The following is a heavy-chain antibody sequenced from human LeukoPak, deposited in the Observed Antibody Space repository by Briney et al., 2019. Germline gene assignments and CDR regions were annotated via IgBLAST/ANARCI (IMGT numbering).Heavy chain of an antibody. CDR1: GYTFTGYY. V-gene: IGHV1-2*02. D-gene: IGHD2-15*01. J-gene: IGHJ4*02. CDR3: ARVTRLKSGGSCYPVYFDY. Sequence: ASVKVSCKASGYTFTGYYMHWVRQAPGQGLEWMGWINPNSGGTNYAQKFQGRVTMTRDTSISTAYMELSRLRSDDTAVYYCARVTRLKSGGSCYPVYFDYWGQGTLVTVSS. CDR2: INPNSGGT.